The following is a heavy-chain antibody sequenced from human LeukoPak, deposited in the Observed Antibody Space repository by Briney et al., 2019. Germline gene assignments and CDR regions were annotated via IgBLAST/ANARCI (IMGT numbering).Heavy chain of an antibody. CDR2: ISYDGSNK. Sequence: GGSLRLSCAASGFTFSSYGMHCVRHAPGKGLEWVTVISYDGSNKYYSDSVKGRFTISRDNSKNTLYLQMNSLRAEDTAVYYCAKGGYHGNAPGYWGRGTLVTVSS. V-gene: IGHV3-30*18. CDR1: GFTFSSYG. CDR3: AKGGYHGNAPGY. J-gene: IGHJ4*02. D-gene: IGHD3-10*01.